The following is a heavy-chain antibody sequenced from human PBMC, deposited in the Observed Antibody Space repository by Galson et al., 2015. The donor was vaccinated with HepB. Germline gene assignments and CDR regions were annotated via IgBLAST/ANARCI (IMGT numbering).Heavy chain of an antibody. D-gene: IGHD4-11*01. Sequence: ETLSLTCTVSGGSTSSSLYFWGWFRQPPGKGLEWIGSIYYNGKTYYNSPLKSRVTISIDTSKNQFSLKLISVTAADTAVYHCARDNPLAKYGNYVVQWGQGTLVTVSS. CDR3: ARDNPLAKYGNYVVQ. CDR2: IYYNGKT. J-gene: IGHJ4*02. V-gene: IGHV4-39*07. CDR1: GGSTSSSLYF.